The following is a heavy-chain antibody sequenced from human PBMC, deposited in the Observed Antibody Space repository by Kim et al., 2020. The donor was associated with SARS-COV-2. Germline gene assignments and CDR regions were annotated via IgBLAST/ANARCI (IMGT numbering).Heavy chain of an antibody. D-gene: IGHD3-10*01. Sequence: SVKVSCKASGFTFTSSAVQWVRQARGQRLEWIGWIVVGSGNTNYAQKFQERVTITRDMSTSTAYMELSSLRSEDTAVYYCAAVKPYGSGSYSLDYWGQGTLVTVSS. CDR3: AAVKPYGSGSYSLDY. J-gene: IGHJ4*02. CDR2: IVVGSGNT. V-gene: IGHV1-58*01. CDR1: GFTFTSSA.